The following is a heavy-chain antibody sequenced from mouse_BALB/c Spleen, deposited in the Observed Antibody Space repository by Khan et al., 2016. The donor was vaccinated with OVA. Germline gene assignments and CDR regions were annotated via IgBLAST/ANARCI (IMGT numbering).Heavy chain of an antibody. CDR3: TRLAYYYDSEGFAY. J-gene: IGHJ3*01. V-gene: IGHV5-6*01. D-gene: IGHD1-1*01. CDR2: VSTGGSYT. Sequence: EVELVESGGDLVKPGGSLKLSCAASGFPFSTYGMSWVRQTPDKRLEWVATVSTGGSYTYYPDSVKGRFTISRDNAKNTLYLQMSGLKSEDTAMFYGTRLAYYYDSEGFAYWGQGTLVTVSA. CDR1: GFPFSTYG.